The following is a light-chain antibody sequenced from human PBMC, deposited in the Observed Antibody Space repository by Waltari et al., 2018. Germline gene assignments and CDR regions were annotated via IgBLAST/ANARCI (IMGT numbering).Light chain of an antibody. CDR1: SGSIASNY. V-gene: IGLV6-57*04. Sequence: NFMLTQPHSVSESPGKTVTISCTRSSGSIASNYVQWYQPRPGSAPTTAIYENNQRPSGVSDRFSGSVDNSSNSAPRTISGLKAEDEADYYCQSYYGTDWVFGGGTKLTGL. J-gene: IGLJ3*02. CDR2: ENN. CDR3: QSYYGTDWV.